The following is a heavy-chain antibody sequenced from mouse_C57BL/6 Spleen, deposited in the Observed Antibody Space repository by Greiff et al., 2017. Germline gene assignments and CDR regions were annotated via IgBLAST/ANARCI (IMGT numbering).Heavy chain of an antibody. CDR1: GYTFTDYN. V-gene: IGHV1-18*01. CDR3: ARGGITTQGWYVDV. CDR2: INPNNGGT. J-gene: IGHJ1*03. Sequence: EVQLQQSGPELVKPGASVKIPCKASGYTFTDYNMDWVKQSHGKSLEWIGDINPNNGGTIYNQKFKGKATLTVDKSSSTAYMELRSLTSEDTAVYYCARGGITTQGWYVDVWGTGTTVTVSS. D-gene: IGHD1-1*01.